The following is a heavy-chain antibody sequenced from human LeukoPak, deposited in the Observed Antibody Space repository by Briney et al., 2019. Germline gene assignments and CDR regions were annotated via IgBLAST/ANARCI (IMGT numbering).Heavy chain of an antibody. CDR3: ARAARVAARPCWFDP. J-gene: IGHJ5*02. CDR1: GFTFSSYE. CDR2: ISSSGSTI. V-gene: IGHV3-48*03. D-gene: IGHD6-6*01. Sequence: PGGSLRLSCAASGFTFSSYEMNWVRQAPGKGLEWVSYISSSGSTIYYADSVKGRFTLSRDNAKNSLYLQMNSLRAEDTAVYYCARAARVAARPCWFDPWGQGTLVTVSS.